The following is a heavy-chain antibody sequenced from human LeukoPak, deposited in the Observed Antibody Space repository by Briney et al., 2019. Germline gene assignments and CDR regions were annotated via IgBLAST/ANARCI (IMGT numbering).Heavy chain of an antibody. CDR1: GFTFSTYS. D-gene: IGHD3-22*01. Sequence: GGSLRLSCAASGFTFSTYSMNWVRQAPGKGPEWVSYISSSGTTTYYADSVKGRFAISRDNAKNSLYLQMNSLRAEDTAVYYCARTRYYDSSGPYDAFDIWGQGTMVTVSS. V-gene: IGHV3-48*04. CDR2: ISSSGTTT. CDR3: ARTRYYDSSGPYDAFDI. J-gene: IGHJ3*02.